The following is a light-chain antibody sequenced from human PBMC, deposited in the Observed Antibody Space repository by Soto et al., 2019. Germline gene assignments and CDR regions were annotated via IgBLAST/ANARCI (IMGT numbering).Light chain of an antibody. CDR1: RSDIGSYNY. Sequence: QSALTQPASVFGSPGQSITISCSGTRSDIGSYNYVAWYQQFPGKTPKILIYGVSNRPSGVSSRFSGSKSGNTASLTISGLQAEDEADYYCISYTGSSTSYVFGSGTKVT. CDR3: ISYTGSSTSYV. J-gene: IGLJ1*01. V-gene: IGLV2-14*01. CDR2: GVS.